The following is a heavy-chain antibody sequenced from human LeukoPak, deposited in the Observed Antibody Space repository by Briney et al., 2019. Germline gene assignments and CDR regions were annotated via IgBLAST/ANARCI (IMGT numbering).Heavy chain of an antibody. Sequence: GGSLRLSCAASGFTFDDYAMHWVRQAPGKGLEWVSGISWNSGSIGYADSVKGRFTISRDNAKNSLYLQMNSLRAEDTALYYCAKGLTYYYDSSGYEIDYWGQGTLVTVSS. D-gene: IGHD3-22*01. V-gene: IGHV3-9*01. CDR2: ISWNSGSI. J-gene: IGHJ4*02. CDR1: GFTFDDYA. CDR3: AKGLTYYYDSSGYEIDY.